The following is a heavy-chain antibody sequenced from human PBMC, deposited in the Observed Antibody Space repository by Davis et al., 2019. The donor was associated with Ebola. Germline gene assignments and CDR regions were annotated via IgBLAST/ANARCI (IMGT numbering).Heavy chain of an antibody. J-gene: IGHJ3*02. CDR3: ARVGGWSGDVYVDAFDI. CDR1: GFTFSDYW. Sequence: GESLKISCAASGFTFSDYWMSWVRQAPGKGPEWVSVIYRGGSTYYADTVRGRFTISRDTSKNMLELQMDSLRTEDTAVYYCARVGGWSGDVYVDAFDIWGQGTMVTVSS. CDR2: IYRGGST. D-gene: IGHD3-3*01. V-gene: IGHV3-53*01.